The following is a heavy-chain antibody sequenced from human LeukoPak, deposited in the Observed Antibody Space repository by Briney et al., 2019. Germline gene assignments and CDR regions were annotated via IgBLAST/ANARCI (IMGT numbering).Heavy chain of an antibody. D-gene: IGHD3-3*02. Sequence: SETLSLTCTVSGGSISSSTDYWGWIRQPPGKGLEWIGSISYSGTTHYNPFLKSRVTISVDTSKNQFSLKLSSVTAADTAVYYCARGDSIFDSWGQGTLVTVSS. CDR2: ISYSGTT. CDR1: GGSISSSTDY. J-gene: IGHJ4*02. CDR3: ARGDSIFDS. V-gene: IGHV4-39*07.